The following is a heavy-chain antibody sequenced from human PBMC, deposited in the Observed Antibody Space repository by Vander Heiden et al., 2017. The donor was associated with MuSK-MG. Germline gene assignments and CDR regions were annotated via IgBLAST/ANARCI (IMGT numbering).Heavy chain of an antibody. CDR3: AREEILNYGDYEDAFDI. V-gene: IGHV1-18*01. CDR2: IGPYNGDT. J-gene: IGHJ3*02. Sequence: QVQLVQSGAGVKKPGASVKLSCKASDSTVRRYGISWVRRPPAQGVEWMGWIGPYNGDTSYAQKFQGRVTMITVATTTTAYMELGSMKSDDTAVYYWAREEILNYGDYEDAFDIWGQGTMVTVSS. D-gene: IGHD4-17*01. CDR1: DSTVRRYG.